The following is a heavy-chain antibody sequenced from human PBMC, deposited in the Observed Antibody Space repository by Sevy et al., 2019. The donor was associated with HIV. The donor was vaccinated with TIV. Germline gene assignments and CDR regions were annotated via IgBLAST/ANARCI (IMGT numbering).Heavy chain of an antibody. CDR3: AKDLQGESYYDYIWGSYRPLGMDV. D-gene: IGHD3-16*02. CDR1: GFTFSSYG. J-gene: IGHJ6*02. CDR2: ISYDGSNK. V-gene: IGHV3-30*18. Sequence: GGSLRLSCAASGFTFSSYGMHWVRQAPGKGLEWVAVISYDGSNKYYAYSVKGRFTISRDNSKNTLYLQMNSLRAEDTAGYYCAKDLQGESYYDYIWGSYRPLGMDVWGQGTTVTVSS.